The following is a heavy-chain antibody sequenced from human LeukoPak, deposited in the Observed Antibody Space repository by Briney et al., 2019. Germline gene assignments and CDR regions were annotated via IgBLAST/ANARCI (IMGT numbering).Heavy chain of an antibody. CDR1: GFTFSSYA. V-gene: IGHV3-23*01. Sequence: GGSLRLSCAASGFTFSSYAMGWVRQAPGKGLEWVSAIRRSGGSTHYADSVKGRFTISRDNSKNTLYLQMNRLRAENTAVYYRAGSDCGGYVVRNSLFDCWGQGTMVTVSS. CDR2: IRRSGGST. J-gene: IGHJ4*02. D-gene: IGHD5-12*01. CDR3: AGSDCGGYVVRNSLFDC.